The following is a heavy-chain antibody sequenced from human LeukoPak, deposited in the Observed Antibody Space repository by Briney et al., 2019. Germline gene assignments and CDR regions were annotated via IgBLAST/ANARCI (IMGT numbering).Heavy chain of an antibody. CDR3: AREGVGYSYGYAWFDP. J-gene: IGHJ5*02. CDR1: GGSVSSGSYY. Sequence: SETLSLTCTVSGGSVSSGSYYWSWIRQPPGKGLEWIGYIYYSGSTNYNPSLKSRVTISVDTSKNQFSLKLSSVTAADTAMYYCAREGVGYSYGYAWFDPWGQGTLVTVSS. CDR2: IYYSGST. D-gene: IGHD5-18*01. V-gene: IGHV4-61*01.